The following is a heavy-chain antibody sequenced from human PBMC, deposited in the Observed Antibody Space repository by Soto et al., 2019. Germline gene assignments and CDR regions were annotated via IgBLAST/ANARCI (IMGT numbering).Heavy chain of an antibody. Sequence: ASVKVSCKASGFTFTSSAVQWVRQARGQRLEWIGWIVVGSGNTNYAQKFQERVTITRDMSTSTAYMELSSLRSEDTAGYYCAVDRTYCGGDCYVDWGQGTLVTVSS. V-gene: IGHV1-58*01. CDR3: AVDRTYCGGDCYVD. D-gene: IGHD2-21*02. J-gene: IGHJ4*02. CDR1: GFTFTSSA. CDR2: IVVGSGNT.